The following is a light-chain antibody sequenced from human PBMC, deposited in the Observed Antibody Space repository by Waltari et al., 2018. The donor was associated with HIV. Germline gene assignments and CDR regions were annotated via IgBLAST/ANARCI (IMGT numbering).Light chain of an antibody. CDR2: EGF. CDR1: SNNVWTSNF. J-gene: IGLJ2*01. Sequence: QSALTQPASVSGSPGQSITISCTGTSNNVWTSNFVSWYQHHPGKAPKLIIYEGFKRPSGVSNRFSGSKSGNTASLTISGLQAEDEGHYYCCSSVDKSVPFGGGTKLTVL. V-gene: IGLV2-23*01. CDR3: CSSVDKSVP.